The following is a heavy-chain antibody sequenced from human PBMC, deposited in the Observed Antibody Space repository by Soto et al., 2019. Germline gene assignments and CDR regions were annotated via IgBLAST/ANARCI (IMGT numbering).Heavy chain of an antibody. CDR3: ARVNVGPVEMVRAYNWFDP. Sequence: QVQLQQSGAGLLKPSETLSVTCAIYGGSFSDYYWSWIRQPPGKGLEWIGEISHSGSAIYNPSLKTRVTISIDTSKNQFSLKLNSMTAADTALYYCARVNVGPVEMVRAYNWFDPWGQGTLVTVSS. V-gene: IGHV4-34*01. CDR1: GGSFSDYY. J-gene: IGHJ5*02. CDR2: ISHSGSA. D-gene: IGHD3-10*01.